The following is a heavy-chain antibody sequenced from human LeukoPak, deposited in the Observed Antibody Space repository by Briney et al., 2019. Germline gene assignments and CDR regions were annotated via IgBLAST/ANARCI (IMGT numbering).Heavy chain of an antibody. V-gene: IGHV4-61*10. J-gene: IGHJ3*02. CDR3: ARDYYDSSGYRYDAFDI. Sequence: SETLSLTCTVSGGSINSATYYWTWIRQPAGKGLEWIGYIYYSGSTNYNPSLKSRVTISVDKSKNQFSQKLSSVTAADTAVYYCARDYYDSSGYRYDAFDIWGQGTMVTVSS. D-gene: IGHD3-22*01. CDR2: IYYSGST. CDR1: GGSINSATYY.